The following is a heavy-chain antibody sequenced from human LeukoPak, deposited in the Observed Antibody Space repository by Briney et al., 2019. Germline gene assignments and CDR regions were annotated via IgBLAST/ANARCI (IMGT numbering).Heavy chain of an antibody. CDR1: GFTFSSYA. V-gene: IGHV3-74*01. Sequence: GGSLRLSCAASGFTFSSYAMSWVRQAPGKRLVWVSRIHSDGSSTSYADSVKGRLTISRDNAKNTLYLQMNSLRAEDTAVYYCARAMFGTTTPYFDYWGQGTLVTVSS. D-gene: IGHD1-7*01. CDR2: IHSDGSST. J-gene: IGHJ4*02. CDR3: ARAMFGTTTPYFDY.